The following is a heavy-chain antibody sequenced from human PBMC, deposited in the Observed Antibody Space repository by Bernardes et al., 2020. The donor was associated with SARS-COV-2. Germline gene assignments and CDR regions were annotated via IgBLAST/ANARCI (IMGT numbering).Heavy chain of an antibody. CDR1: GFSFRSYA. Sequence: GGSLRLSCAASGFSFRSYAMSWVRQVPGKGLEWVSTIGGSGESTYYADSVKGRFTISRDNSKNTLYLQMNSLRVEDTAVYYCAKASGRGQLNSWGQGTLVTVSS. CDR2: IGGSGEST. V-gene: IGHV3-23*01. CDR3: AKASGRGQLNS. D-gene: IGHD6-6*01. J-gene: IGHJ4*02.